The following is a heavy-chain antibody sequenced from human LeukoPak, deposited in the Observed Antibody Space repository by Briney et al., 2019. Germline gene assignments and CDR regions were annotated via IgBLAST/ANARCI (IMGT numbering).Heavy chain of an antibody. J-gene: IGHJ6*03. CDR3: ARDNWNYNYYYYMDV. D-gene: IGHD1-20*01. V-gene: IGHV4-59*02. Sequence: PSETLSLTCTVSGGPVRGYYWSWIRQPPAKGLEWIGYIYYSGSTNYHPSLKSRVTISIDRSKNHFSLKLSSVTAADTAVYYCARDNWNYNYYYYMDVWGKGTTVTVSS. CDR1: GGPVRGYY. CDR2: IYYSGST.